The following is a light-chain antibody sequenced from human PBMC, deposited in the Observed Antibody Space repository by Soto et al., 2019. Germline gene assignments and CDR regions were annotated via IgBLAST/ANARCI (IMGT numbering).Light chain of an antibody. J-gene: IGKJ1*01. CDR1: QSVSNNY. V-gene: IGKV3-20*01. Sequence: EIVLTQSPGTLSLSPGERATLSCRASQSVSNNYLAWYQQKPGQAPRLLIYGASSRATGIPDRFRGSGSGTDFTLTISRLEPEDVAVYYCQQYGTSWWTFGQGTKVEIK. CDR2: GAS. CDR3: QQYGTSWWT.